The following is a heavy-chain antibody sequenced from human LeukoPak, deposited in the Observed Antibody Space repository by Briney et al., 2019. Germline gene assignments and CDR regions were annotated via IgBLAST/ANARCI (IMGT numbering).Heavy chain of an antibody. CDR3: ARASRFGDYDY. Sequence: SETLSLTCTVSGGSISSYYWNWIRQPPGKGLEWIGYIYYSGSTNYNLSLKSRVTISVDTSKNQFSLKLSSVTAADTAVYYCARASRFGDYDYWGQGTLVTVFS. J-gene: IGHJ4*02. D-gene: IGHD3-10*01. CDR2: IYYSGST. CDR1: GGSISSYY. V-gene: IGHV4-59*12.